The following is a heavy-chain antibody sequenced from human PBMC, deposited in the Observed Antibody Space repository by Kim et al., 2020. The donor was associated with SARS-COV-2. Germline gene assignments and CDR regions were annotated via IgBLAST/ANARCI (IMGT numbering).Heavy chain of an antibody. D-gene: IGHD3-10*02. V-gene: IGHV3-23*01. CDR1: GFTFSSYA. Sequence: GGSLRLSCAASGFTFSSYAMSWVRQAPGKGLEWVSAISGSGGRTYYADSVKGRLTISRDNSKNTLYLQMNSLRAEDTAVYYCAKDLSMYGYYYGMDVWGQGTTVTVSS. CDR2: ISGSGGRT. CDR3: AKDLSMYGYYYGMDV. J-gene: IGHJ6*02.